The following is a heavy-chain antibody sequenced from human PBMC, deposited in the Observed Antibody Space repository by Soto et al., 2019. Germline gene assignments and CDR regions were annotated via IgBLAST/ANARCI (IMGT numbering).Heavy chain of an antibody. CDR3: RIAAAGREVWFDP. V-gene: IGHV1-8*01. CDR1: GYTFTSYD. Sequence: AASVKVSCKASGYTFTSYDNNWVRQATGQGLEGVGWMNPNSGNTGYAQKLQASVTMTSNTSISTAYMELSSLRSEDTAVYYCRIAAAGREVWFDPWGQGTLVTVSS. CDR2: MNPNSGNT. J-gene: IGHJ5*02. D-gene: IGHD6-13*01.